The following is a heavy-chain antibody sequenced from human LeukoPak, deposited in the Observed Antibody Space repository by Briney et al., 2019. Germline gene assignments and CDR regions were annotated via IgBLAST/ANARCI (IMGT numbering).Heavy chain of an antibody. CDR2: IKQDGNEK. Sequence: GGSLRLSCSASGFTFSSYSMSWVRQAPGKGLEWVANIKQDGNEKYYVDSVKGRFTISRDNTENSLYLQMNSLRVEDTALYYCAGSQHRTRDFQHWGQGTLVTVSS. V-gene: IGHV3-7*01. J-gene: IGHJ1*01. CDR3: AGSQHRTRDFQH. D-gene: IGHD2-2*01. CDR1: GFTFSSYS.